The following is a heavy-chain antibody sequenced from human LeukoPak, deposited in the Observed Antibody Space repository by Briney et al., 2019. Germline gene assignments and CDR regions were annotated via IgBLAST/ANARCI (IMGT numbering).Heavy chain of an antibody. CDR3: ARGVLTTVTYFMDV. D-gene: IGHD4-11*01. CDR1: GGSISSYY. Sequence: SPSETLSLTCTVSGGSISSYYWSWIRQPPGKGLEWIGYIYNSGSTNYNPSLKSRVAISVDTSKNQFSLELSSVAAADTAVYYCARGVLTTVTYFMDVWGKGTTVTVSS. V-gene: IGHV4-59*01. J-gene: IGHJ6*03. CDR2: IYNSGST.